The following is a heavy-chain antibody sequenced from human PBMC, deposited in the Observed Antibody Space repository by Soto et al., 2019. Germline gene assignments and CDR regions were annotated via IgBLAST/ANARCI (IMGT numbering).Heavy chain of an antibody. V-gene: IGHV1-46*01. D-gene: IGHD3-10*01. CDR3: ARDDPQVTMVRGALGY. CDR2: INPSGGST. Sequence: GASVKVSCKASGYTFTSYYMHWVRQAPGQGLEWMGIINPSGGSTSYAQKFQGRVTMTRDTSTSTVYMELSSLRSEDTAVYYCARDDPQVTMVRGALGYWGQGTLVTVSS. CDR1: GYTFTSYY. J-gene: IGHJ4*02.